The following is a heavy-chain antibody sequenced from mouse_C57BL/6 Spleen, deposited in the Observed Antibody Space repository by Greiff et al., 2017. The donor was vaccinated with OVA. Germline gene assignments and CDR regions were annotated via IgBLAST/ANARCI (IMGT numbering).Heavy chain of an antibody. V-gene: IGHV5-6*01. D-gene: IGHD2-5*01. CDR1: GFTFSSYG. CDR3: ARRDSNYFDY. J-gene: IGHJ2*01. Sequence: EVHLVESGGDLVKPGGSLKLSCAASGFTFSSYGMSWVRQTPDKRLEWVATISSGGSYTYYPDSVKGRFTISRDNAKNTLYLQMSSLKSEDTAMYYCARRDSNYFDYWGQGTTLTVSS. CDR2: ISSGGSYT.